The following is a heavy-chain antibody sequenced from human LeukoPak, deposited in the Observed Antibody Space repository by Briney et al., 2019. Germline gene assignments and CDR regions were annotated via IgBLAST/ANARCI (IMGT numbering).Heavy chain of an antibody. Sequence: PGGSLRLSCAPPGFPFDDYAMSWSRHAPGKGLEWVSGIIWNGGSTGYADSVKGRFTISRDNAKNSLYLQMNSLRAEDTALYYCAREHCSGGSCYSIYYYYYMDVWGKGTTVTVSS. CDR1: GFPFDDYA. CDR3: AREHCSGGSCYSIYYYYYMDV. J-gene: IGHJ6*03. CDR2: IIWNGGST. V-gene: IGHV3-20*04. D-gene: IGHD2-15*01.